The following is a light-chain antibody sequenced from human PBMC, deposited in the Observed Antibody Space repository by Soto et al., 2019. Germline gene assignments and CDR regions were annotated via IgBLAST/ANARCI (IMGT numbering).Light chain of an antibody. CDR1: QSVGSN. Sequence: IVVTQSPATLSVSPWEGVTLSCRASQSVGSNLGWYQLRHGQAPRLLIYGASTRAGGIPARFSGSGSGTEFTLTLSSLQSEDVAVYFCHQYKSWPWTFGQGTKVDIK. CDR3: HQYKSWPWT. J-gene: IGKJ1*01. V-gene: IGKV3-15*01. CDR2: GAS.